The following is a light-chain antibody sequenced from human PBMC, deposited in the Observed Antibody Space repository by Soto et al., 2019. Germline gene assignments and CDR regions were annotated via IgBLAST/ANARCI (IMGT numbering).Light chain of an antibody. CDR3: QQYNSDWK. Sequence: DIQMTQSPSTLSASVGDRVTIACRASQSVNTWLAWYQKKPGKPPKLLIYDASSLQSGVPSRFCGSGSGTEFTLTISSLQPDDFATYYCQQYNSDWKFGQGTKVEIK. CDR2: DAS. J-gene: IGKJ1*01. CDR1: QSVNTW. V-gene: IGKV1-5*01.